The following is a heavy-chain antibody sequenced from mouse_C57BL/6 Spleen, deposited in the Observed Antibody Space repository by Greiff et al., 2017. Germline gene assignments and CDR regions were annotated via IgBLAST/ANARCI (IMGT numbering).Heavy chain of an antibody. Sequence: RQHSVPELVKPGASVKISCKASGYAFSSSWMNWVKQRPGQGLEWIGRIYPGDGDTNYNGKFKGKATLTADKSSSTAYMQLSSLTSEDSAVYFCARFLYYFGYWARSPTLTVST. D-gene: IGHD6-1*01. J-gene: IGHJ2*01. CDR1: GYAFSSSW. CDR3: ARFLYYFGY. CDR2: IYPGDGDT. V-gene: IGHV1-82*01.